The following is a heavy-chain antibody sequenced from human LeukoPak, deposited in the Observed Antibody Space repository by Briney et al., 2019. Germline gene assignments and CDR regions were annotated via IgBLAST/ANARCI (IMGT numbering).Heavy chain of an antibody. Sequence: PSETLSLTCTVSGGPISSYYWSWIPQPPGKGLEWIGHIYYSGSTNYNPSLKSRVTISVDTSKNQFSLKLSSVTAADTAVYYCAREDYYESSGPREYFDLWGRGTLVTVSS. V-gene: IGHV4-59*01. CDR1: GGPISSYY. J-gene: IGHJ2*01. CDR2: IYYSGST. D-gene: IGHD3-22*01. CDR3: AREDYYESSGPREYFDL.